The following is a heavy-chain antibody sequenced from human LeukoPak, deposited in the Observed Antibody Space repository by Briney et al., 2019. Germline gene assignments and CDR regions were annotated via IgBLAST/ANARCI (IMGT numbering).Heavy chain of an antibody. Sequence: SETLSLTCTVSGGSISSSSYYWGWIRQPPGKGLEWIGSIYYSGSTYYNPSLKSRVTISVDTSKNQFSLKLSSVTAADTAVYYCARQIRYFDWLLSGFDYWGQGTLATVSS. D-gene: IGHD3-9*01. CDR1: GGSISSSSYY. V-gene: IGHV4-39*01. CDR3: ARQIRYFDWLLSGFDY. CDR2: IYYSGST. J-gene: IGHJ4*02.